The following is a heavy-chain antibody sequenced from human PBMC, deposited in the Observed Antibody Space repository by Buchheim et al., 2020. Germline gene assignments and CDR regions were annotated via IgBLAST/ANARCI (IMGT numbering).Heavy chain of an antibody. CDR1: GGSISGSSYH. CDR3: ARVDYYDSSGYYDVDY. D-gene: IGHD3-22*01. J-gene: IGHJ4*02. Sequence: QLQLQESGPGLVKPSETLSLTCTVSGGSISGSSYHWGWFRQPPGKGLEWIGSIYYSGSTYYNPSLKSRVSISIDTSKNQFPLKLSSVTAADTAVYYYARVDYYDSSGYYDVDYWGQGTL. CDR2: IYYSGST. V-gene: IGHV4-39*07.